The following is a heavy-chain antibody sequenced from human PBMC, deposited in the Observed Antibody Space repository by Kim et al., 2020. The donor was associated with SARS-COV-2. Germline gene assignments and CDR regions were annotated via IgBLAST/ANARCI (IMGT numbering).Heavy chain of an antibody. J-gene: IGHJ4*02. CDR2: IFYSGST. D-gene: IGHD3-22*01. CDR1: GGSISSSSYY. V-gene: IGHV4-39*07. CDR3: ARSSGYYRIDH. Sequence: SETLSLTCTVSGGSISSSSYYWGWIRQPPGKGLEWIGNIFYSGSTYYNPSLKSRVTISVDTSKNQFSLKLSSVTAADTAVYYCARSSGYYRIDHWGQGSL.